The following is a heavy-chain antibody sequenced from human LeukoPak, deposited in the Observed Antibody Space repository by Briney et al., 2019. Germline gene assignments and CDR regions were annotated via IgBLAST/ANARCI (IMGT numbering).Heavy chain of an antibody. D-gene: IGHD3-9*01. CDR1: GYTLTAYY. J-gene: IGHJ4*02. CDR3: AREYDMYDH. CDR2: INPNSGGT. Sequence: ASVEVSCKASGYTLTAYYIHWVRQAPGQGLEWLGWINPNSGGTNYAQKFQGRVTMTRDTSISTAYMELSSLRSDDTAMYYCAREYDMYDHWGQGTLVTVSS. V-gene: IGHV1-2*02.